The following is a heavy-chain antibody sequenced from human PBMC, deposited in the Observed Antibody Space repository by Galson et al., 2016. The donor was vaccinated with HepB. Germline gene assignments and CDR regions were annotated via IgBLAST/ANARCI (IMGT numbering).Heavy chain of an antibody. D-gene: IGHD2-2*01. CDR3: ARGGVRFCSVTSCYAGTVWSDP. Sequence: SLRLSCAAPGFTFSSYAMHWVRQAPGKGLEWVAVISYDGNNKYYGDSVKGRFTISRDNSRSTLSLQMNTLRPEDTAVYYCARGGVRFCSVTSCYAGTVWSDPRGQGTQVTVSS. J-gene: IGHJ5*02. CDR1: GFTFSSYA. V-gene: IGHV3-30-3*01. CDR2: ISYDGNNK.